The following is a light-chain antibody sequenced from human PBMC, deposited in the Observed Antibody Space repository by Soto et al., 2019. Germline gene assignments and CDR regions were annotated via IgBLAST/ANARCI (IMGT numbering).Light chain of an antibody. Sequence: DIQMTQSPSSVSASIGDTVTVTCRASQDISTLLAWYQQKPGKAPKLLIYGASTLESGVPSRFSGRGSGTDFTLTISSLQPEDFATYCCQPADSFPLTCGGGTKVEIK. CDR1: QDISTL. CDR2: GAS. V-gene: IGKV1D-12*01. J-gene: IGKJ4*01. CDR3: QPADSFPLT.